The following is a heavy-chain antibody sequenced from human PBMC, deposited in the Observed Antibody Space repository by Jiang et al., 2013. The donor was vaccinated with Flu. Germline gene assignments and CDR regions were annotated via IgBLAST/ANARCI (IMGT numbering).Heavy chain of an antibody. CDR3: ARLLGTRMDV. CDR2: IDPSDSYT. CDR1: GYRFTSYW. Sequence: AEVKKTRESLRISCKGSGYRFTSYWISWVRQMPGRGLEWMGRIDPSDSYTNYSPSFQGHVTISADKSISTAYLQWSSLKASDTAMYYCARLLGTRMDVWGQGTTVSVYS. D-gene: IGHD1-1*01. V-gene: IGHV5-10-1*01. J-gene: IGHJ6*02.